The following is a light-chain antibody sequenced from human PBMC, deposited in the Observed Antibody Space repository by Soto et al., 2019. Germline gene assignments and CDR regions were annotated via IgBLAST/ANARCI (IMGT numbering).Light chain of an antibody. V-gene: IGKV3-20*01. CDR2: GAS. CDR3: QQFASSPRT. CDR1: QSISSSY. Sequence: EIGLTQSPGTLSLSPGERATLSCRASQSISSSYLAWYQQKPGQAPRLLIYGASGRATGIPDRLSGSGSGTDFTLSISRLEPVDFAVYYCQQFASSPRTFGQGTKVEIK. J-gene: IGKJ1*01.